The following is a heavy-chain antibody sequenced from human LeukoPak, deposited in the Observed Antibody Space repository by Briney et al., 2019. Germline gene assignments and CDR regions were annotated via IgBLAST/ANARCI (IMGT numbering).Heavy chain of an antibody. J-gene: IGHJ5*02. Sequence: SETLSLTCTVSGGSISTYYWSWIRQPPGKGLEWIGEINHSRSSNYNPSLKSRVTISVDPSKNQFSLKLTSVTAADTALYYCARVNYFDSGGYYWWFDPWGQGTLVTVSS. D-gene: IGHD3-22*01. V-gene: IGHV4-34*01. CDR1: GGSISTYY. CDR3: ARVNYFDSGGYYWWFDP. CDR2: INHSRSS.